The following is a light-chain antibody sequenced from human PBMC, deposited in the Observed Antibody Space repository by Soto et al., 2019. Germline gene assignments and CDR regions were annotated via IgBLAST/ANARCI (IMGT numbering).Light chain of an antibody. CDR2: DVS. Sequence: QSVLTQPASVSGSPGQSIAISCTGTSSDVGGYNYVSWYQQHPGKSPKLMVYDVSNRPSGVSNRFSGSKSGNTASLTISGLQAEYEADYYCSSYTSSSTYVLGTWTKLTVL. CDR1: SSDVGGYNY. CDR3: SSYTSSSTYV. J-gene: IGLJ1*01. V-gene: IGLV2-14*01.